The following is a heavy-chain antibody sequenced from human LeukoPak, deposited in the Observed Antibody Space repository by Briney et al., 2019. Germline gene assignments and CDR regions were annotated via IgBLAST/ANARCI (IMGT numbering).Heavy chain of an antibody. Sequence: GGSLRLSCAASGFTFSSYWMSWVRQAPGKGLEWVANIKQDGSEKYYVDSVKGRFSISRDNAKKSLYLQMNSLRAEDTAVYYCARDDPYYGSGSYDGWGQGTLVTVSS. J-gene: IGHJ4*02. CDR1: GFTFSSYW. CDR3: ARDDPYYGSGSYDG. V-gene: IGHV3-7*01. CDR2: IKQDGSEK. D-gene: IGHD3-10*01.